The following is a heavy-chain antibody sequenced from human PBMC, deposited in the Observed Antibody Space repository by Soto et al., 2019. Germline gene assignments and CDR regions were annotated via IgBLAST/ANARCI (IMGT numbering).Heavy chain of an antibody. J-gene: IGHJ4*02. CDR1: GYNFATYW. V-gene: IGHV5-51*01. Sequence: EECLNIFCKVSGYNFATYWIGWVRQMPGKGLEWMGIIYPHDSDTRYSPSFQGQVTISADKSIRTAYLQWSSLKASDTAIYYCARRLHNTLDFWGQGTLVTGSS. CDR3: ARRLHNTLDF. CDR2: IYPHDSDT. D-gene: IGHD1-20*01.